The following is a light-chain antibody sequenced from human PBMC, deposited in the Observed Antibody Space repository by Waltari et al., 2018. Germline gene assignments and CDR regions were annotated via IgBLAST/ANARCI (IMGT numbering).Light chain of an antibody. J-gene: IGLJ2*01. CDR1: SLRSYY. Sequence: SSELTQDPAVSVALGQTVRITCQGDSLRSYYASWYQQKPGQAPVLVIYGKNNRPSGIPDRSSGSSSGNTASLTITGAPAGDEADYYCNSRDSSGNHLVFGGGTKLTVL. CDR3: NSRDSSGNHLV. V-gene: IGLV3-19*01. CDR2: GKN.